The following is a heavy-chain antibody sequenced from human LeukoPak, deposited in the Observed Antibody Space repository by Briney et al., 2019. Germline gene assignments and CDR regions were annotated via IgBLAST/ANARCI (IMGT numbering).Heavy chain of an antibody. CDR2: INPNSGNT. D-gene: IGHD3-9*01. Sequence: ASVKVSCKASGYTFTGYYMHWVRQAPGQGLEWMGWINPNSGNTGYAQKFQGRVTMTRNTSISTAYMELSSLRSEDTAVYYCARALQNYDILTGWGQGTLVTVSS. J-gene: IGHJ4*02. V-gene: IGHV1-8*02. CDR3: ARALQNYDILTG. CDR1: GYTFTGYY.